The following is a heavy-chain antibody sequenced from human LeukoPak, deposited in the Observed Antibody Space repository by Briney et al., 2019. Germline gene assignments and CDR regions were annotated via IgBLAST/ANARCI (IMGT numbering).Heavy chain of an antibody. Sequence: PSETLSLTCTVSGGSISSYYWSWIRQPAGKGLEWIGRICTSGSTNYNPSLKSRVTMSVDTSKNQFSLKLSSVAAADTAVYYCARDYCSGGSCYLFDYWGQGTLVTVSS. CDR2: ICTSGST. D-gene: IGHD2-15*01. J-gene: IGHJ4*02. V-gene: IGHV4-4*07. CDR3: ARDYCSGGSCYLFDY. CDR1: GGSISSYY.